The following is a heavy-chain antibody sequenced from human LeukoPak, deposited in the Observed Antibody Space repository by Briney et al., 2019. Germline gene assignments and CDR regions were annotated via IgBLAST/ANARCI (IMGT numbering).Heavy chain of an antibody. CDR2: ISSSGSTI. CDR3: ARVHSGSPPQYYFDY. J-gene: IGHJ4*02. CDR1: GFTFSSYE. V-gene: IGHV3-48*03. D-gene: IGHD3-10*01. Sequence: PGGSLRLSCAASGFTFSSYEMNWVRQAPGKGLECVSYISSSGSTIYYADSVKGRFTISRDNAKNSLYLQMNSLRAEDTAVYYCARVHSGSPPQYYFDYWGQGTLVTVSS.